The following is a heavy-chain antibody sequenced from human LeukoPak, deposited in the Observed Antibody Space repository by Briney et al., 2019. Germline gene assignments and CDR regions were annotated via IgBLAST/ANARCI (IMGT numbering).Heavy chain of an antibody. CDR3: VRVSSSRGKLDAFDI. D-gene: IGHD6-6*01. CDR2: TNTYNGNT. V-gene: IGHV1-18*01. J-gene: IGHJ3*02. Sequence: GASVKVSCKASGYTLTSYGISWVRQAPGQELVCMGWTNTYNGNTNYAQNLQGRDTMTIDTSTNTAYMELRSLRSDDTAVYYCVRVSSSRGKLDAFDIWGQGTMVTVSS. CDR1: GYTLTSYG.